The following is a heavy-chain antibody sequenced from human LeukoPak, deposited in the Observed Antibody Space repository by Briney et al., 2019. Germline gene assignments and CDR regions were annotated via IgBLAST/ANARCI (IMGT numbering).Heavy chain of an antibody. CDR3: ARDSYGYNWFDP. J-gene: IGHJ5*02. D-gene: IGHD5-18*01. V-gene: IGHV3-23*01. CDR1: GFTFSSYA. Sequence: GGSLRLSCAASGFTFSSYAMSWVRQAPGKGLEWVSAISGSGGSTYYADSVKGRFTISRDNSKNTLYLQMNSLRAEDTAVYYCARDSYGYNWFDPWGQGTLVTVSS. CDR2: ISGSGGST.